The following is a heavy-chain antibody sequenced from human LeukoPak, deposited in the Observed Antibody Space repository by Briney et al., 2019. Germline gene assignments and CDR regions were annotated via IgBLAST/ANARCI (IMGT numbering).Heavy chain of an antibody. Sequence: GESLRLSSAASGFTFTTYAMNWVRQAPGKGLEWVSGISGSGGSTYYADSVKGRFTISRDNSKNTLYLQMNSLRADDTAVYYCAKDQSIAATGTGNWFDPWGQGTLVTVSS. CDR1: GFTFTTYA. CDR2: ISGSGGST. V-gene: IGHV3-23*01. D-gene: IGHD6-13*01. CDR3: AKDQSIAATGTGNWFDP. J-gene: IGHJ5*02.